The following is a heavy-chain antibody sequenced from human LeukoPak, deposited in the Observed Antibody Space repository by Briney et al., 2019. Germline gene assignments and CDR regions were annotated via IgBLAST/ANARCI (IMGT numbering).Heavy chain of an antibody. V-gene: IGHV1-18*01. CDR1: GYTFTSYG. Sequence: ASVKVSCKASGYTFTSYGISWVRQAPGQGLEWMGWISAYNGNTNYAQKLQGRVTMPTDTSTSTAYMELRSLRSDDTAVYYCARIPMVRGVKGWFDPWGQGTLVTVSS. CDR3: ARIPMVRGVKGWFDP. D-gene: IGHD3-10*01. J-gene: IGHJ5*02. CDR2: ISAYNGNT.